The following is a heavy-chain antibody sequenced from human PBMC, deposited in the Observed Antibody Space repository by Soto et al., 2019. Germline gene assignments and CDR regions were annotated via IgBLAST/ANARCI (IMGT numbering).Heavy chain of an antibody. J-gene: IGHJ3*02. Sequence: GGSLRLSCAASGFTFSSYSMNWVRQAPGKGLEWVSSISSSSSYIYYADSVKGRFTISRDNAKNSLYLQMNSLRAEDTAVYYCARDYLTYYYDSSGYYPDAFDIWGQGTMVTVSS. CDR1: GFTFSSYS. CDR2: ISSSSSYI. D-gene: IGHD3-22*01. CDR3: ARDYLTYYYDSSGYYPDAFDI. V-gene: IGHV3-21*01.